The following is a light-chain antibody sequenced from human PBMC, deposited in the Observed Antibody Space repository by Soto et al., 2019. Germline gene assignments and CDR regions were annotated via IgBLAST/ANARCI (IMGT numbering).Light chain of an antibody. Sequence: EVVMTQSPATLSASPGERATLSCRASQSVSSNLAWYQQKPGQAPRLLIYGASTRATGFPVRFTGSGSGTDFTLTISSLQSVDFAVYYCQQYNNWPLTFGGGTKVEIK. CDR2: GAS. V-gene: IGKV3-15*01. CDR1: QSVSSN. J-gene: IGKJ4*01. CDR3: QQYNNWPLT.